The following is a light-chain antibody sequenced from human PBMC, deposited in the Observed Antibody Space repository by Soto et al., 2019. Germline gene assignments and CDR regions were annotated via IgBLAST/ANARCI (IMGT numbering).Light chain of an antibody. Sequence: DIQMTQFPSTLSASIGDRVTITCRASQTVSSWLAWYQQKPGKAPKLLIYKASNLQTGVPSRYSSSGCGTQFPLTISSLQPDDFATYYRQKYNQYSPYTFGQGTRLEIK. V-gene: IGKV1-5*03. CDR1: QTVSSW. CDR3: QKYNQYSPYT. CDR2: KAS. J-gene: IGKJ2*01.